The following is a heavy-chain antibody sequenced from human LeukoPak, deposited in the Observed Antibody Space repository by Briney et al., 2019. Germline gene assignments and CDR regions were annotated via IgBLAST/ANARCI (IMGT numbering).Heavy chain of an antibody. CDR2: INAGNGNT. D-gene: IGHD3-10*01. J-gene: IGHJ6*04. V-gene: IGHV1-3*01. Sequence: GASVKVSCKASGYTFTSYAMHWVRQAPGQRLEWMGWINAGNGNTKYSQKFQGRVTITRDTSASTAYMELRSLRSEDTAVYYCARSYYYGSGSPWGYYYYGMDVWGKGTTVTVSS. CDR1: GYTFTSYA. CDR3: ARSYYYGSGSPWGYYYYGMDV.